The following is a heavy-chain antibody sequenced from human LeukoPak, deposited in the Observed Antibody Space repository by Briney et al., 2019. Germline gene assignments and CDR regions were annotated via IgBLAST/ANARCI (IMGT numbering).Heavy chain of an antibody. D-gene: IGHD1-26*01. CDR2: INSDGSST. Sequence: PGGSLRLSCAASGSTFSSYWMHWVRQAPGKGLVWVSRINSDGSSTSYADSVKGRFTISRDNAKNTLYLQMNSLRAEDTAVYYCARESSSGSYPFDYWGQGTLVTVSS. CDR1: GSTFSSYW. V-gene: IGHV3-74*01. J-gene: IGHJ4*02. CDR3: ARESSSGSYPFDY.